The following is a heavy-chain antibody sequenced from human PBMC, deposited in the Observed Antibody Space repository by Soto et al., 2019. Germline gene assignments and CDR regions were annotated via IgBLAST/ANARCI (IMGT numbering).Heavy chain of an antibody. Sequence: PGGSQRVSCGAAGCKCGSYARSWVRQDPGKGLEWVSAISGSGGSTYYADSVKGRFTISRDNSKNTLYLQMNSLRAEDTAVYYCAKALLKKAGSSSDWGQGTLVTVSS. CDR3: AKALLKKAGSSSD. D-gene: IGHD6-13*01. J-gene: IGHJ4*02. V-gene: IGHV3-23*01. CDR1: GCKCGSYA. CDR2: ISGSGGST.